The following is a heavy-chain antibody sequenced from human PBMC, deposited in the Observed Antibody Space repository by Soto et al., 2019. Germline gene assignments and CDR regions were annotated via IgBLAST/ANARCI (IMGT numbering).Heavy chain of an antibody. J-gene: IGHJ4*02. CDR2: ISYSGSA. V-gene: IGHV4-59*01. CDR1: GGSFSSYS. CDR3: ARERPEKYYDS. Sequence: PSETLSLTCTISGGSFSSYSWSWIRQPPGKGLEWIGYISYSGSANYNPSLMSRGTMSVDTSKNQFSLRLSSVTAADTAVYFCARERPEKYYDSWGRGILVTVPQ. D-gene: IGHD6-6*01.